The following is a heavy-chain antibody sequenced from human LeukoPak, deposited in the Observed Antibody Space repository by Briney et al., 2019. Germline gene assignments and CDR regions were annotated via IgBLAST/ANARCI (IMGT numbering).Heavy chain of an antibody. CDR1: GYSISSGYY. Sequence: SETLSLTCTVSGYSISSGYYWGWIRQPPGKGLEWSGSIYHSGSTYYNPSLKSRVTISVDTSKNQFSLKLSSVTAADTAVYYCARDFVAVAGSLNWFDPWGQGTLVTVSS. V-gene: IGHV4-38-2*02. D-gene: IGHD6-19*01. J-gene: IGHJ5*02. CDR3: ARDFVAVAGSLNWFDP. CDR2: IYHSGST.